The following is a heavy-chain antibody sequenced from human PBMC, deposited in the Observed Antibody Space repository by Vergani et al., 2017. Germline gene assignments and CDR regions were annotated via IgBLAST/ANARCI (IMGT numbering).Heavy chain of an antibody. Sequence: QVQLQQSGPGLVKPSQTLSLTCAISGDSVSSNSAAWNWIRQSPSRGLEWLGRTYYRSKWYNDYAVSVKSRITINPDTSKNQFSLKLSSVTAADTAVYYCARGGHYDILTGYFQVGDYYYYYGMDVWGQGTTVTVSS. D-gene: IGHD3-9*01. CDR3: ARGGHYDILTGYFQVGDYYYYYGMDV. V-gene: IGHV6-1*01. J-gene: IGHJ6*02. CDR2: TYYRSKWYN. CDR1: GDSVSSNSAA.